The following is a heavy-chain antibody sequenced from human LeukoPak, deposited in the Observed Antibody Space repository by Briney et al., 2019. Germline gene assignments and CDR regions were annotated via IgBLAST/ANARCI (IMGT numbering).Heavy chain of an antibody. CDR3: TKEGYYGSGSFPDY. CDR1: GFTFSSYG. Sequence: GGSLRLSCAASGFTFSSYGMHWVRQAPGKGLEWVAVIWYDGSNKYYADSVKGRFTISRDNSKNTLYLQMNSLRAEDTAVYYCTKEGYYGSGSFPDYXGXGSLVTVSS. J-gene: IGHJ4*02. D-gene: IGHD3-10*01. CDR2: IWYDGSNK. V-gene: IGHV3-33*06.